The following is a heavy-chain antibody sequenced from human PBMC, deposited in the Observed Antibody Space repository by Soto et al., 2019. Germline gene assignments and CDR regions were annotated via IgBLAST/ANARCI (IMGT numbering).Heavy chain of an antibody. Sequence: QVQLVESGGGVVQPGRSLRLSCAASGFTFSSYGMHWVRQGPGKGLEWVAVRWYDGSNKYYADSVKGRFTISRDNSKNTLYLQMNSLRAEVTAVYYCARDYDSSGYPRYYFDYWGQGTLVTVSS. J-gene: IGHJ4*02. CDR3: ARDYDSSGYPRYYFDY. V-gene: IGHV3-33*01. CDR2: RWYDGSNK. D-gene: IGHD3-22*01. CDR1: GFTFSSYG.